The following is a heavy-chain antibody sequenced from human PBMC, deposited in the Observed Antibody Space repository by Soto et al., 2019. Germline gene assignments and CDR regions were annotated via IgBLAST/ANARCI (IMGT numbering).Heavy chain of an antibody. CDR1: GYTLTELS. CDR2: FDPEDGET. CDR3: APPITIFGVAPRVYFDY. J-gene: IGHJ4*02. D-gene: IGHD3-3*01. V-gene: IGHV1-24*01. Sequence: GASVKVSCKVSGYTLTELSMHWVRQAPGKGLEWMGGFDPEDGETIYAQKFQGRVTMTEDTSTDTAYMELSSLRSEDTAVYYCAPPITIFGVAPRVYFDYGAQGPLVTVPS.